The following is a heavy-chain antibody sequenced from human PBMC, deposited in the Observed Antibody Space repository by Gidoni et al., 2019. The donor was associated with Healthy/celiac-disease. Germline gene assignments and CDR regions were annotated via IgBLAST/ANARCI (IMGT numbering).Heavy chain of an antibody. CDR3: ASPDSSGRQGEGFQH. CDR1: GYTFTSYY. CDR2: INPSGGST. D-gene: IGHD6-19*01. V-gene: IGHV1-46*01. J-gene: IGHJ1*01. Sequence: QVQLVQSGAEVKKPGAPVLVSCKASGYTFTSYYMHWVRQAPGQGLEWMGIINPSGGSTSYAQKFQGRVTMTRDTSTSTVYMELSSLRSEDTAVYYCASPDSSGRQGEGFQHWGQGTLVTVSS.